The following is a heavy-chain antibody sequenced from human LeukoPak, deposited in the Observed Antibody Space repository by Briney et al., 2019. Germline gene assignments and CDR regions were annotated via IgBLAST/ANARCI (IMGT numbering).Heavy chain of an antibody. D-gene: IGHD3-22*01. Sequence: SETLSLTCTVSGGSISSYYWSWIRQPPGKGLEWIGYIYHSGSTNYNPSLKSRVTISVDTSKNQFSLKLSSVTAADTAVYYCARLTPGDYYDSSGPLVDYWGQGTLVTVSS. CDR2: IYHSGST. V-gene: IGHV4-59*01. CDR3: ARLTPGDYYDSSGPLVDY. CDR1: GGSISSYY. J-gene: IGHJ4*02.